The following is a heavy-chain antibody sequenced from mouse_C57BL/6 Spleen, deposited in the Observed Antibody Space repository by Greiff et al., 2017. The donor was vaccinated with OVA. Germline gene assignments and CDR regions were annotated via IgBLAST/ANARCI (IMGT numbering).Heavy chain of an antibody. CDR1: GYTFTSYW. CDR3: ARSRTTVVPFDY. V-gene: IGHV1-61*01. Sequence: QVQLQQPGAELVRPGSSVKLSCKASGYTFTSYWMDWVKQRPGQGLEWIGNIYPSDSGTPSNQKFKGKATLTVDKSSSTAFMQLSSLTSAYSAVDYCARSRTTVVPFDYWGQGTTLTVSS. J-gene: IGHJ2*01. CDR2: IYPSDSGT. D-gene: IGHD1-1*01.